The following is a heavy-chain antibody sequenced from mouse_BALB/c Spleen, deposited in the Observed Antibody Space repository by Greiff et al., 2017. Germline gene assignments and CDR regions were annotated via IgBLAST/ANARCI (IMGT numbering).Heavy chain of an antibody. Sequence: EVKLMESGPELVKPGASVKMSCKASGYTFTSYVMHWVKQKPGQGLEWIGYINPYNDGTKYNEKFKGKATLTSDKSSSTAYMELSSLTSEDSAVYYCARDTYYYGSFLFDYWGQGTTLTVSS. D-gene: IGHD1-1*01. CDR1: GYTFTSYV. V-gene: IGHV1-14*01. J-gene: IGHJ2*01. CDR3: ARDTYYYGSFLFDY. CDR2: INPYNDGT.